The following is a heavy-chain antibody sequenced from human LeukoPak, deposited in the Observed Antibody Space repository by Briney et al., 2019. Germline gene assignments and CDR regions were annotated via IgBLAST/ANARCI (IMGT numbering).Heavy chain of an antibody. Sequence: GGSLRLSCAASGFTFSSYAISWVRQAPGKGLEWVSAISGSGGSTYYADSVKGRFTISRDNSKNTLYLQMNSLRAEDTAVYYCAHLREQLVRRWGQGTLVTVSS. J-gene: IGHJ4*02. CDR2: ISGSGGST. D-gene: IGHD6-13*01. V-gene: IGHV3-23*01. CDR3: AHLREQLVRR. CDR1: GFTFSSYA.